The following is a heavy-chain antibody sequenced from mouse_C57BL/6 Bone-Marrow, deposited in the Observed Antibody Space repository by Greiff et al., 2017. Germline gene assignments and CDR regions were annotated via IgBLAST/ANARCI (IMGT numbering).Heavy chain of an antibody. D-gene: IGHD2-1*01. CDR2: ISSGGDYI. V-gene: IGHV5-9-1*02. CDR1: GFTFSSYA. Sequence: EVQGVESGEGLVKPGGSLKLSCAASGFTFSSYAMSWVRQTPEKRLEWVAYISSGGDYIYYADTVKGRFTISRANARNTLYLQMSSLKSEDTAMYYCTSDLYYGNPYWYFGGWGTGATVTVAS. J-gene: IGHJ1*03. CDR3: TSDLYYGNPYWYFGG.